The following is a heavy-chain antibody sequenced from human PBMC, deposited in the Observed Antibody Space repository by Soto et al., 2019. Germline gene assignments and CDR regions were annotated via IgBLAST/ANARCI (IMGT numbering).Heavy chain of an antibody. D-gene: IGHD3-3*01. CDR3: ARTLWSGYPFPYYYYYYGMDV. V-gene: IGHV3-30-3*01. Sequence: ESGGGVVQPGRSLRLSCAASGFTFSSYAMHWVRQAPGKGLEWVAVISYDGSNKYYADSVKGRFTISRDNSKNTLYLQMNSLRAEDTAVYYCARTLWSGYPFPYYYYYYGMDVWGQGTTVTVSS. J-gene: IGHJ6*02. CDR2: ISYDGSNK. CDR1: GFTFSSYA.